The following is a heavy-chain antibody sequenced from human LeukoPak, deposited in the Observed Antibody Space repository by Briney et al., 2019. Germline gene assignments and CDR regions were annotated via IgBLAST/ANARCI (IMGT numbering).Heavy chain of an antibody. CDR1: AYTFTNYA. D-gene: IGHD3-3*01. V-gene: IGHV1-18*01. CDR3: ARVFTIFGVVMRTYYFDY. CDR2: ISAYNGNT. J-gene: IGHJ4*02. Sequence: ASVKVSCKASAYTFTNYAISWVRQAPGQGLEWMGWISAYNGNTNYAQKLQGRVTMTTDTSTSTAYMELRSLRSDDTAVYYCARVFTIFGVVMRTYYFDYWGQGTLVTVSS.